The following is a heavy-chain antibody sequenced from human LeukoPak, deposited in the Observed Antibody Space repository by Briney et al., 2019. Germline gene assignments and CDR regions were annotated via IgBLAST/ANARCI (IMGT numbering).Heavy chain of an antibody. CDR3: ARVLGDGNYVLDY. V-gene: IGHV1-69*05. D-gene: IGHD4-17*01. Sequence: SVKVSCKASGGTFSSYAISWVRQAPGQGLEWMGGIIPIFGTANYAQKFQGRVTITTDESTSTAYMELSSLRSEDTAVYYCARVLGDGNYVLDYWGQGTLVTVSS. CDR1: GGTFSSYA. CDR2: IIPIFGTA. J-gene: IGHJ4*02.